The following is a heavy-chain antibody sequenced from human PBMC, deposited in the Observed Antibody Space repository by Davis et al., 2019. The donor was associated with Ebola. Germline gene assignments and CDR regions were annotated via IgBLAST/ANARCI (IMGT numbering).Heavy chain of an antibody. V-gene: IGHV3-23*01. CDR3: AKTRIYDILTSDAFDI. CDR2: ISGSGGTS. D-gene: IGHD3-9*01. J-gene: IGHJ3*02. CDR1: GFSFSSYA. Sequence: GESLKISCAGSGFSFSSYAMSWVRQAPGKGLKWVSAISGSGGTSYYADSVKGRFTISRDNSKNTLYLQLTSLQGEDTAVYYCAKTRIYDILTSDAFDIWGQGTMVTVSS.